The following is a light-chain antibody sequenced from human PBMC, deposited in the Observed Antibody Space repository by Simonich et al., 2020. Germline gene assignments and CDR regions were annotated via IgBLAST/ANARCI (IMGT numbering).Light chain of an antibody. V-gene: IGKV4-1*01. CDR3: QQYYSTPYT. CDR1: QSVLYSSNNKNY. Sequence: DIVMTQSPDSLAVSLGERATINCKSSQSVLYSSNNKNYLAWYQQKPGQPPKLLSYLASTRESGVPDRLRGSGSGTDFTLTISSLQAEYVAVYYCQQYYSTPYTFGQGTKLEIK. J-gene: IGKJ2*01. CDR2: LAS.